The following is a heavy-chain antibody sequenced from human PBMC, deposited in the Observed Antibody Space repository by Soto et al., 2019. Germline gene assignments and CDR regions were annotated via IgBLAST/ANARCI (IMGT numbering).Heavy chain of an antibody. CDR2: ISSSSSTI. CDR3: ARDRSSGWLNWFDP. D-gene: IGHD6-19*01. V-gene: IGHV3-48*02. J-gene: IGHJ5*02. Sequence: HPGGSLRLSCAASGFTFSSYSMNWVRQAPGKGLEWVSYISSSSSTIYYADSVKGRFTISRDNAKNSLYLQMNSLRDEDTAVYYCARDRSSGWLNWFDPWGQGTLVTVSS. CDR1: GFTFSSYS.